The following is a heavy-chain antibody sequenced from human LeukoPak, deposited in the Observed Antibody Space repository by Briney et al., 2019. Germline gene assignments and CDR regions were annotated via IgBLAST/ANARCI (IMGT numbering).Heavy chain of an antibody. V-gene: IGHV4-4*07. CDR3: ARSRGNSHFDY. D-gene: IGHD4-23*01. Sequence: PSGTLSLTCTVSGASITSSYWSWIRQPAGKGLEWIGLFYTSGITTYNPSLKSRVTMSRDTSKNQFSLSLNSVTAADTAVYYCARSRGNSHFDYWGQGALVTVSS. J-gene: IGHJ4*02. CDR2: FYTSGIT. CDR1: GASITSSY.